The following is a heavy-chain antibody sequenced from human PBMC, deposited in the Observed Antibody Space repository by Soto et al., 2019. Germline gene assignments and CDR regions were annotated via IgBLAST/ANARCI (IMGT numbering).Heavy chain of an antibody. CDR1: GGSISSSSYY. J-gene: IGHJ6*02. CDR3: ARALSGSYPNYYYGMDV. V-gene: IGHV4-39*07. CDR2: IYYSGST. Sequence: PSETLSLTCTVSGGSISSSSYYWGWIRQPPGKGLEWIGSIYYSGSTNYNPSLKSRVTISVDTSKNQFSLKLSSVTAADTAVYYCARALSGSYPNYYYGMDVWGQGTTVTVSS. D-gene: IGHD1-26*01.